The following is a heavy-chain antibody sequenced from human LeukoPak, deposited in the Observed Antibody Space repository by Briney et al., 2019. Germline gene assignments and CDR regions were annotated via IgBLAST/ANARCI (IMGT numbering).Heavy chain of an antibody. CDR1: GGSISSGDYY. CDR2: IYYSGST. V-gene: IGHV4-30-4*01. CDR3: ARATSGYYRVSNTYFDY. J-gene: IGHJ4*02. D-gene: IGHD3-22*01. Sequence: PSETLSLTCTVSGGSISSGDYYWSWIRQPPGKGLEWIGYIYYSGSTYYNPSLKSRVTISVDTSKNQFSLKLSSVTAADTAVYYCARATSGYYRVSNTYFDYWGQGTLVTVSS.